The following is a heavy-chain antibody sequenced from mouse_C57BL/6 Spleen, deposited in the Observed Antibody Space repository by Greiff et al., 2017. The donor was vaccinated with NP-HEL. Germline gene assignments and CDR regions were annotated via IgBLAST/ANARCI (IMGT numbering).Heavy chain of an antibody. V-gene: IGHV1-82*01. Sequence: VKLQQSGPELVKPGASVKISCKASGYAFSSSWMNWVKQRPGKGLEWIGRIYPGDGGTNYNGKFKGKATLTADKSSSTAYMQLSSLTSEDSAVYFCARDWDYGYDRGYAMDYWGQGTSVTVSS. CDR1: GYAFSSSW. CDR2: IYPGDGGT. D-gene: IGHD2-2*01. J-gene: IGHJ4*01. CDR3: ARDWDYGYDRGYAMDY.